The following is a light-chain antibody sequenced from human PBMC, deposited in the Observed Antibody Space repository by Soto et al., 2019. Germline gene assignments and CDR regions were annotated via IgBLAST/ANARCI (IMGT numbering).Light chain of an antibody. V-gene: IGKV3-20*01. CDR2: GAS. CDR3: QHYGSSPPLFT. J-gene: IGKJ3*01. Sequence: EIVLTQSLGTLSLSPGERATLSCRASQSVGSIYLAWYQQKPGQAPRLLIYGASTRATGIPDRFSGGGSGTDFPLTICRLEPEDFAVYYCQHYGSSPPLFTFGPGTKVDIK. CDR1: QSVGSIY.